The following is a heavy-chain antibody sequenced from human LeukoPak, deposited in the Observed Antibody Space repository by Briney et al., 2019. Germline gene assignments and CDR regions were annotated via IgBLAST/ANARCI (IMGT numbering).Heavy chain of an antibody. CDR1: GFTFTNYW. V-gene: IGHV3-7*01. D-gene: IGHD3-10*01. J-gene: IGHJ4*02. Sequence: GGSLRLSCVASGFTFTNYWMNWVRQAPGKGLEWVASIKQDGSQKSYVDSVKGRFTISRDNAKNSLSLQMDSLRGEDTAVYYCARAYTPASYGSGSYYDYWGQGTLVTVSS. CDR2: IKQDGSQK. CDR3: ARAYTPASYGSGSYYDY.